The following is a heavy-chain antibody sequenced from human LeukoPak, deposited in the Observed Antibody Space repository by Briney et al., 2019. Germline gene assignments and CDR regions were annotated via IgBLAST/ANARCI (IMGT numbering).Heavy chain of an antibody. CDR1: GFSLYTYS. Sequence: GESLRLSCAVSGFSLYTYSMNWVRQAPGKGLEWVSSITSTSTYIYYADSVKGRFTISRNNAKNSLYLQMNSLRVEDTAVYYCARVGSAAPVTSSGHTIDYWGQGTLVIVSS. J-gene: IGHJ4*02. CDR3: ARVGSAAPVTSSGHTIDY. D-gene: IGHD3-22*01. CDR2: ITSTSTYI. V-gene: IGHV3-21*01.